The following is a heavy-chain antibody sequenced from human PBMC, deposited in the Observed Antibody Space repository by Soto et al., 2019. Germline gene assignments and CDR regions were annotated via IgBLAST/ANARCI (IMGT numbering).Heavy chain of an antibody. D-gene: IGHD3-10*01. CDR2: ISYDGSDK. Sequence: QVQLVESGGGVVQPGRSLRLSCAASGFTFSSYGMHWVCQAPGKGLEWVALISYDGSDKYYADSVKGRFTISRDNSKNTLYLQMNSLRAEDTAVYYCAKGAYGSGSYYIYFDYWGQGTLVTVSS. J-gene: IGHJ4*02. CDR3: AKGAYGSGSYYIYFDY. V-gene: IGHV3-30*18. CDR1: GFTFSSYG.